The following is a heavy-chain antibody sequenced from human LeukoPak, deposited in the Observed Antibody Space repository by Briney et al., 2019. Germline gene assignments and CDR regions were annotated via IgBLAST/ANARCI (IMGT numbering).Heavy chain of an antibody. V-gene: IGHV4-34*01. Sequence: SETLSLTCAVYGGSLNGRYWSWFRQPPGKGLEWVGQISRRGNTNYTPSLKSRVTISVDTSKNQLSLKLSTVTAADTALYYCARHGEYYFDYWGQGTLVTVSS. CDR1: GGSLNGRY. CDR2: ISRRGNT. D-gene: IGHD3-10*01. J-gene: IGHJ4*02. CDR3: ARHGEYYFDY.